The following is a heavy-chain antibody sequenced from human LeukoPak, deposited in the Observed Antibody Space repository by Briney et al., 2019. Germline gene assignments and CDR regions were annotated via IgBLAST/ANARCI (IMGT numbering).Heavy chain of an antibody. CDR3: ARVRWPDAFDI. CDR2: ISYDGSNN. CDR1: GFTFSSYA. J-gene: IGHJ3*02. V-gene: IGHV3-30-3*01. Sequence: GRSLRLSCAASGFTFSSYAMHWVRQAPGKGLEWVAVISYDGSNNYYADSVKGRFTISRDNSKNTLYLQMNSLRAEDTAVYYCARVRWPDAFDIWGQGTMVTVSS. D-gene: IGHD4-23*01.